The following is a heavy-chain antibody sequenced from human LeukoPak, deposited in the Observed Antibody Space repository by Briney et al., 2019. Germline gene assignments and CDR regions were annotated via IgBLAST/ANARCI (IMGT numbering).Heavy chain of an antibody. CDR3: ARLRRNNDNSGYYYYYDY. J-gene: IGHJ4*02. Sequence: GGSLRLSCAVSGLTFSSYSFNWVRQAPGKGPEWVSSITPTSSYIYYADSVKGRFTISRDNAKNSLYLQMNSLRAEYTAVYYCARLRRNNDNSGYYYYYDYWGQGTLVTVSS. CDR2: ITPTSSYI. D-gene: IGHD3-22*01. CDR1: GLTFSSYS. V-gene: IGHV3-21*01.